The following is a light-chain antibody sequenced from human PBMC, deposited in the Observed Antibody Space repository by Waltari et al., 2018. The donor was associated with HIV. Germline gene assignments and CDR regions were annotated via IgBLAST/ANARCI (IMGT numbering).Light chain of an antibody. CDR1: RSEFGGYYY. CDR2: DVS. Sequence: QSALTQPRSVSGTPGQSVNISCTETRSEFGGYYYATWYQQHPGKAPKVMIYDVSKRPSGVPDRFSGSKSGNTASLTISGLQAEDEADYSCCSYAGSYIWVFGGGTKLTVL. CDR3: CSYAGSYIWV. V-gene: IGLV2-11*01. J-gene: IGLJ3*02.